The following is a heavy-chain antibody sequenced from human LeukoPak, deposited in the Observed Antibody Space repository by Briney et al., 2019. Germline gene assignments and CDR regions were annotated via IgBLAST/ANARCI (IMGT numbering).Heavy chain of an antibody. V-gene: IGHV1-24*01. CDR3: ATGYDYVWGSYRYTGFDY. CDR1: GYTLTELS. Sequence: ASVKVSCKVSGYTLTELSMHRVRQAPGKGLEWMGGFDPEDGETIYAQKFQGRVTMTEDTSTDTAYMELSSLRSEDTAVYYCATGYDYVWGSYRYTGFDYWGQGTLVTVSS. CDR2: FDPEDGET. D-gene: IGHD3-16*02. J-gene: IGHJ4*02.